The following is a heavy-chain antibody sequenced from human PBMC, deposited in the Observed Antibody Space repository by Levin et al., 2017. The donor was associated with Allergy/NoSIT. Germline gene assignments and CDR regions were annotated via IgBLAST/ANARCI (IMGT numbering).Heavy chain of an antibody. J-gene: IGHJ4*02. CDR3: GRDLSGYFDS. CDR1: GFTLSSFW. V-gene: IGHV3-74*01. D-gene: IGHD3-9*01. CDR2: ISDDGNTI. Sequence: GESLKISCEVSGFTLSSFWMHWVRQVPGKGLVWISRISDDGNTIDYADFVKGRFTISRDYAKNTPYLQMNSLRAEDTAVYYCGRDLSGYFDSWGQGALVTVSS.